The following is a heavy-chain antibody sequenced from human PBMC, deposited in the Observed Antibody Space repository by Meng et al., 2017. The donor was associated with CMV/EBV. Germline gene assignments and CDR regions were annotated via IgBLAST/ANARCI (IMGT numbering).Heavy chain of an antibody. CDR2: ISSNGSDR. J-gene: IGHJ4*02. CDR3: AMKHSKYGGIDY. Sequence: GGSLRLSCAASGFTFSPYGLHWVRQAPGKGLEWMAIISSNGSDRYYADSVRGRFTISRDKSKNTLYLQMNSLRPEDTAVYFCAMKHSKYGGIDYWGQGTLVTVSS. CDR1: GFTFSPYG. D-gene: IGHD4-11*01. V-gene: IGHV3-30-3*01.